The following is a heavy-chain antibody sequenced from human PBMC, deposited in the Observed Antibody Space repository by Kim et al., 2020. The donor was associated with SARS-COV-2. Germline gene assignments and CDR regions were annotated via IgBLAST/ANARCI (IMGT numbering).Heavy chain of an antibody. CDR2: ISGSGGST. J-gene: IGHJ5*02. D-gene: IGHD3-9*01. CDR1: GFTFSSYA. CDR3: AYDTRDRYDVLTAFWFDP. V-gene: IGHV3-23*01. Sequence: GGSLRLSCAASGFTFSSYAMSWVRQAPGKGLEWVSAISGSGGSTYYADSVTGRFTISRDNSKNTMSLQLNRLSAEATAVYYCAYDTRDRYDVLTAFWFDP.